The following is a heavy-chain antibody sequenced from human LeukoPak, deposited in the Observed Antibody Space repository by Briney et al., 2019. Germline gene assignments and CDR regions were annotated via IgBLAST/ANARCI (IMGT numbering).Heavy chain of an antibody. J-gene: IGHJ6*03. CDR2: ISSSSSTI. Sequence: GGSLRLPCAASGFTFSSYSMNWVRQAPGKGLEWVSYISSSSSTIYYADSVKGRFTISRDNAKNSLYLQMNSLRAEDTAVYYCARVLIGSGYYMDVWGKGTTVTVSS. V-gene: IGHV3-48*01. CDR3: ARVLIGSGYYMDV. D-gene: IGHD6-19*01. CDR1: GFTFSSYS.